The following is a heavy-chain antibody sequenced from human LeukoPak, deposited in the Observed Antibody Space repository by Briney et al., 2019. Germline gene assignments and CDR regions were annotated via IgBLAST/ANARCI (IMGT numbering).Heavy chain of an antibody. CDR1: GGSISSSGYY. J-gene: IGHJ4*02. CDR3: ARLRSGQLVYY. Sequence: SETLSLTCTLSGGSISSSGYYWGWIRQPPGKGLEWIGSIYYSGSTYYNPSLKSRVTISVDTSKNQFSLKLSSVTAADTAVYYCARLRSGQLVYYWGQGTLVTVSS. D-gene: IGHD6-6*01. V-gene: IGHV4-39*01. CDR2: IYYSGST.